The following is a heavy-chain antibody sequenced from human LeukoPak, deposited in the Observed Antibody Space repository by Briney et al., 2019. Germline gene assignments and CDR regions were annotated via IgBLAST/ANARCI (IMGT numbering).Heavy chain of an antibody. V-gene: IGHV4-39*07. CDR3: ARHFPQPLARTTYTYHFMDF. CDR1: GGSISSSSYY. CDR2: IFYSGST. J-gene: IGHJ6*03. Sequence: SETLSLTCTVSGGSISSSSYYWGWIRQPPGKGLEWIGNIFYSGSTYYNPSLKSRVTISVDTSKNQFSLKLSSVTAADTAVYYCARHFPQPLARTTYTYHFMDFWGKGTAVTVSS. D-gene: IGHD3-3*02.